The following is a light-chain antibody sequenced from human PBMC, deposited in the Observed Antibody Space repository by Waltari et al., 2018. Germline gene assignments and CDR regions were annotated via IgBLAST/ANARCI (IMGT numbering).Light chain of an antibody. CDR1: SSNIGTYN. J-gene: IGLJ2*01. Sequence: QSVLTQPPSASETPGQRATISCSGSSSNIGTYNLSWYQQLPGTAPKLLIYRNDQRPSGVPDRFSGSKSGTSASLAISGLRSEDEADYYCATWDDTLNMVFGGGTKLTVL. CDR2: RND. CDR3: ATWDDTLNMV. V-gene: IGLV1-47*01.